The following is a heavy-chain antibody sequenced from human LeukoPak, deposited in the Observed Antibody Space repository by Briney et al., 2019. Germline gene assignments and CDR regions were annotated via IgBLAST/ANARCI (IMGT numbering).Heavy chain of an antibody. CDR2: IYSGGST. Sequence: GGSLRLSCAASGFTVSSNYMSWVRQAPGKGLEWVSVIYSGGSTYYADSVKGRFTISRDNSKNTLYLQMNSLRAEDTAVYYCAREYYYDSSGYYFDYWGQGTLVTVSS. CDR1: GFTVSSNY. V-gene: IGHV3-66*01. CDR3: AREYYYDSSGYYFDY. J-gene: IGHJ4*02. D-gene: IGHD3-22*01.